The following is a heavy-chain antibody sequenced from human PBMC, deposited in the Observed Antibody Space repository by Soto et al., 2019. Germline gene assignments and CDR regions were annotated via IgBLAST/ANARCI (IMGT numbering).Heavy chain of an antibody. D-gene: IGHD3-10*02. V-gene: IGHV3-21*02. J-gene: IGHJ4*02. CDR3: ARVTACSGSYQIDL. CDR1: GFPFSSFS. CDR2: IGRVSTYR. Sequence: QLVESGGGLVKPGGSLRLSCVASGFPFSSFSLNWISQYPGKCLEWVSSIGRVSTYRYYADSVRGRFTVSRDNAKNSVYLHMNGLTAEDSGIYYCARVTACSGSYQIDLWGQGTLVTVSS.